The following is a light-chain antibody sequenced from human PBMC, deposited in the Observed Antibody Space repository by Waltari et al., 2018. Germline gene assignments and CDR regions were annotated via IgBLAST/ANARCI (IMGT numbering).Light chain of an antibody. V-gene: IGLV1-44*01. J-gene: IGLJ3*02. CDR1: YSNIGRNA. CDR2: IDN. CDR3: ATWDDSLNAWV. Sequence: SVLTQPPSASGTPGQRVTISCSGSYSNIGRNAVNWYQQLPEAAPKLLIYIDNQRPSGVPDRFSGSKSGTSASLAISGLQSEDEAVYHCATWDDSLNAWVFGGGTKVTVL.